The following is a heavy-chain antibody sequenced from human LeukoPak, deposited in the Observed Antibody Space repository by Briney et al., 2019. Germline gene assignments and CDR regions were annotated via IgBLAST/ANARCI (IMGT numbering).Heavy chain of an antibody. CDR3: ARGVAAYCGGDCYSFDY. V-gene: IGHV3-30*19. D-gene: IGHD2-21*02. CDR1: GFTFSSYG. Sequence: PGRSLRLSCAASGFTFSSYGMHWVRQAPGKGLEWVALISYDGSNKYYADSVKGRFTISRDNSKNTLYLQMNSLRAEDTVVYYCARGVAAYCGGDCYSFDYWGQGTLVTVSS. J-gene: IGHJ4*02. CDR2: ISYDGSNK.